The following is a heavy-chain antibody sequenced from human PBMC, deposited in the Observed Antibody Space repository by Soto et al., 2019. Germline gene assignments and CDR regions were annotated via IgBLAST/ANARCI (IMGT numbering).Heavy chain of an antibody. CDR2: INPNSGGT. CDR1: GYTFTGYY. V-gene: IGHV1-2*04. Sequence: ASVKVSCKASGYTFTGYYMHWVRQAPGQGLEWMGWINPNSGGTNYAQKFQGWVTMTRDTSISTAYMELRSLRSDDTAVYYCARSGYGDYDFDHGGKGTLVTVPS. J-gene: IGHJ4*02. CDR3: ARSGYGDYDFDH. D-gene: IGHD4-17*01.